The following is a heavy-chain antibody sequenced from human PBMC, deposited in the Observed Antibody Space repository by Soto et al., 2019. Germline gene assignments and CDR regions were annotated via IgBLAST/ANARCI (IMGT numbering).Heavy chain of an antibody. CDR3: TSRRDGTWCGGNDY. CDR1: GFTFSYYA. J-gene: IGHJ4*02. V-gene: IGHV3-64*01. D-gene: IGHD2-15*01. CDR2: IRSTGGSA. Sequence: EVQLVESGGGVVQPGGSLRLSCAASGFTFSYYAIHWVRQAPGKGLEYVSAIRSTGGSASYANSVRGRFTISRVDSKNTVYLQMGSLRAEDMAVSDCTSRRDGTWCGGNDYWGQGTVVTVSS.